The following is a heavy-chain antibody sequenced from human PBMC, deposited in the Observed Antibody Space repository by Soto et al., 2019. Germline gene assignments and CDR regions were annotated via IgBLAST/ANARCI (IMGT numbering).Heavy chain of an antibody. CDR1: GGSISSHY. CDR3: ARVGATVTSQALGFDH. Sequence: SETLSLTCTVSGGSISSHYWSWVRQPPGKGLEWIGYLYYTGSTNYNASLKSQVTMSLDTSKNQFSLMLTSVTAADTAVYYCARVGATVTSQALGFDHWGQGILVTVSS. CDR2: LYYTGST. J-gene: IGHJ4*02. D-gene: IGHD4-17*01. V-gene: IGHV4-59*11.